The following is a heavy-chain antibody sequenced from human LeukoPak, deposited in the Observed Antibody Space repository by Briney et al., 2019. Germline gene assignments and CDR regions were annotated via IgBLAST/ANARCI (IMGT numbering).Heavy chain of an antibody. D-gene: IGHD4-17*01. CDR3: AREITVTNGYYYYGMDV. V-gene: IGHV4-61*08. CDR2: IYYSGST. CDR1: GGSISSGGYY. J-gene: IGHJ6*02. Sequence: SETLSLTCTVSGGSISSGGYYWSWIRQHPGKGLEWIGYIYYSGSTYYNPSLKSRVTISVDTSKNQFSLKLSSVTAADTAVYYCAREITVTNGYYYYGMDVWGQGTTVTVSS.